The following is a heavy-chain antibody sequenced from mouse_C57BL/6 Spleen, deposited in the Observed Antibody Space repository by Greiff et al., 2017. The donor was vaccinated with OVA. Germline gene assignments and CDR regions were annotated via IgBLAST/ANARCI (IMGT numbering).Heavy chain of an antibody. CDR2: IYPGSGST. CDR1: GYTFTSYW. CDR3: ARRIDGNYVGYAMDY. J-gene: IGHJ4*01. Sequence: QVQLQQPGAELVKPGASVKMSCKASGYTFTSYWITWVKQRRGQGLEWIGDIYPGSGSTIYNEKFKRQATLTVDTSSSTAYMQLSSLTSEYSAVDNCARRIDGNYVGYAMDYWGQGTSVTGSS. D-gene: IGHD2-1*01. V-gene: IGHV1-55*01.